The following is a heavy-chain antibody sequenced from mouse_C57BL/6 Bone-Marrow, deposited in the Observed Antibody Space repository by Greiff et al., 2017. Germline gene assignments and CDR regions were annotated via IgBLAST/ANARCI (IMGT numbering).Heavy chain of an antibody. Sequence: EVQLQQSGAELVRPGVSVKLSCTASGFNIKDDYMHWVKQRPEQGLEWIGWIDPENGDTEYASKFQGKATITADTSSNTAYLQLSSLTSEDTAVYYCTTHGTYFDYWGQGTTLTVSS. CDR3: TTHGTYFDY. J-gene: IGHJ2*01. V-gene: IGHV14-4*01. CDR2: IDPENGDT. D-gene: IGHD2-1*01. CDR1: GFNIKDDY.